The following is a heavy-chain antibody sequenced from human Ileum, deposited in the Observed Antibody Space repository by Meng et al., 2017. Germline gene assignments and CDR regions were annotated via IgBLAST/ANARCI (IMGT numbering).Heavy chain of an antibody. J-gene: IGHJ4*02. V-gene: IGHV2-5*02. CDR3: AHRGVGPFDN. Sequence: QTTLKESGPTLMKPTQTLTLTCTLSGLSLSASRGGVGWIRQAPGKALEWLAVNYLDGEIQNRPSLKGQLTISKDTSKNPGVLTMTNMDPVDTGTYYCAHRGVGPFDNWGQGTLVTVSS. CDR2: NYLDGEI. D-gene: IGHD1-26*01. CDR1: GLSLSASRGG.